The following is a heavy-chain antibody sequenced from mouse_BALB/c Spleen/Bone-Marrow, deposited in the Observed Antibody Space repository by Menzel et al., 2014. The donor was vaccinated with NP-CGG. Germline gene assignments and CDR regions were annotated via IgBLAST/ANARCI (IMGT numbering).Heavy chain of an antibody. CDR3: ARYGNGLMDC. J-gene: IGHJ4*01. Sequence: VQLQQSGAELVKTGASVKLSCTASGFNIKDTYMHWVKQSPEQGLEWIGRIDPATGHTKYYPTFQSKAPITANTSSTTGYLQRGGLPYEDTAVYYCARYGNGLMDCWGQGTSVTVSS. V-gene: IGHV14-3*02. CDR1: GFNIKDTY. D-gene: IGHD2-1*01. CDR2: IDPATGHT.